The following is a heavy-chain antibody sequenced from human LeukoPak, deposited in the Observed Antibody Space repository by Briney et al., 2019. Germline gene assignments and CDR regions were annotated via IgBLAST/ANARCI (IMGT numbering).Heavy chain of an antibody. CDR2: ISSSGSTI. CDR1: GFTFSGYG. J-gene: IGHJ3*02. CDR3: ARDIYVDDVRYDAFDI. Sequence: GGSLRLSCAASGFTFSGYGMNWVRQAPGKGLERVSYISSSGSTIYYADSMKGRFTISRDNAKNSLYLQMNSLRAEDTAVYYCARDIYVDDVRYDAFDIWGQGTMVTVSS. V-gene: IGHV3-48*03. D-gene: IGHD4-17*01.